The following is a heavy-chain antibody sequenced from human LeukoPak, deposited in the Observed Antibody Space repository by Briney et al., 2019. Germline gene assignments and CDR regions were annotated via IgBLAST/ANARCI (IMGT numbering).Heavy chain of an antibody. CDR3: AKGGFRYFAP. V-gene: IGHV3-30*18. CDR1: GFTFSSYG. D-gene: IGHD3-16*02. Sequence: GGSLRLSCAASGFTFSSYGMHWVRQAPGKGLEWVAVTSYDGSNKYYADSVKGRFTISRDNSKNTLYLQMNSLRAEDTAVYYCAKGGFRYFAPWGQGTLVTVSS. CDR2: TSYDGSNK. J-gene: IGHJ5*02.